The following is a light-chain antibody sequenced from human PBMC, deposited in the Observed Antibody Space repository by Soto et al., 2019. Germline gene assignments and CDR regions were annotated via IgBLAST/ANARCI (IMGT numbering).Light chain of an antibody. Sequence: DIHMTQSPSSLSASVGDTVTITCRASQNIRNYLVWYQQKADKAPTLLIYAASSLQSGVPSRFSGSGSGTDFTLTISRLEPEDFAVYYCQQYGSSPRAFGQGTKVDIK. CDR3: QQYGSSPRA. V-gene: IGKV1-39*01. J-gene: IGKJ1*01. CDR1: QNIRNY. CDR2: AAS.